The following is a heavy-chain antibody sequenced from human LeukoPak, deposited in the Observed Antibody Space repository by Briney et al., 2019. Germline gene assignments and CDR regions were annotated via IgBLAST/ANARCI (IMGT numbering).Heavy chain of an antibody. J-gene: IGHJ3*02. V-gene: IGHV3-30*18. CDR1: GFTFSSYG. CDR2: ISYDGSNK. Sequence: GRSLRFSCAASGFTFSSYGMHWVRQAPGKGLEWVAVISYDGSNKYYADSVKGRFTISRDNSKNTLYLQMNSLRAEDTAVYYCAKDTGSGWLPDAFDIWGQGTMVTVSS. CDR3: AKDTGSGWLPDAFDI. D-gene: IGHD6-19*01.